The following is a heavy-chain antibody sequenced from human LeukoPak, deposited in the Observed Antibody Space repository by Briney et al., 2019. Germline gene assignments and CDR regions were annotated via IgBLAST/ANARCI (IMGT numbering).Heavy chain of an antibody. V-gene: IGHV4-34*01. CDR3: ARAGGRAAAAGSYYFDY. J-gene: IGHJ4*02. CDR2: INHSGST. CDR1: GGSFSGYY. Sequence: SETLSLTCAVYGGSFSGYYWSWIRQPPGKGLEWIGEINHSGSTNYNPSLKSRVTISVDTSKNQFSLKLSSVTAADTAVYYCARAGGRAAAAGSYYFDYWGQGTLVTVSS. D-gene: IGHD6-13*01.